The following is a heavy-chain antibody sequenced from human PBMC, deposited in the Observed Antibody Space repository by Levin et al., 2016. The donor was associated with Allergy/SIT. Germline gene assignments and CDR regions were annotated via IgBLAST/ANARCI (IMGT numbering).Heavy chain of an antibody. D-gene: IGHD2-21*01. J-gene: IGHJ6*02. CDR1: GGSFSGYY. CDR3: ARGRNVYCGGETCYYLDMDV. CDR2: INYSRNT. V-gene: IGHV4-34*01. Sequence: ASETLSLTCAVSGGSFSGYYWSWIRQPPGKGLEWIGEINYSRNTNYNPSLKSRVTISVDTSKYQFSLRLRSVTAADTAVYYCARGRNVYCGGETCYYLDMDVWGLGTTVTVSS.